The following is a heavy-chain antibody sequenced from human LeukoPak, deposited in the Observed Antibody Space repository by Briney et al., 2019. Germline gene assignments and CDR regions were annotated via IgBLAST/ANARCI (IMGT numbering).Heavy chain of an antibody. CDR1: GGSISSYY. CDR2: IYYSGST. Sequence: SETLSLTCTVSGGSISSYYWSWIRQPPGKGLEWIGYIYYSGSTNYNPSLKSRVTISVDTSKNQFSLKLSSVTAADTAVYYCARSRVRGFLAALDYWGQGTLVTVSS. J-gene: IGHJ4*02. CDR3: ARSRVRGFLAALDY. D-gene: IGHD6-6*01. V-gene: IGHV4-59*01.